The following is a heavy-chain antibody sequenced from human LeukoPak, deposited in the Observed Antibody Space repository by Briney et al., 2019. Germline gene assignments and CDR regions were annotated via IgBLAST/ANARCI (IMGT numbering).Heavy chain of an antibody. CDR2: ISGHGAST. CDR3: AKDLHGGLDW. J-gene: IGHJ4*02. Sequence: GASLTLSCAASGLTVSIYGVSWARHPPGKGLEWVTGISGHGASTHYADSVKCRFTISRDNSKNTLYLQTNRLRVEDTVVYYCAKDLHGGLDWGGEGTLVTVPS. CDR1: GLTVSIYG. D-gene: IGHD3-9*01. V-gene: IGHV3-23*01.